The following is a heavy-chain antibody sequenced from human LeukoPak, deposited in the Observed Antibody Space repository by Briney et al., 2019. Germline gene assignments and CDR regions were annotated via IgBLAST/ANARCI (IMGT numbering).Heavy chain of an antibody. CDR1: GYTFSNYG. V-gene: IGHV1-18*01. CDR2: ISGYNDKT. D-gene: IGHD1-1*01. Sequence: ASVKVSCKASGYTFSNYGLSWVRQAPGQGLEWMGWISGYNDKTFYIQKLQGRVTMTTDTSTSTAYMELRSLRSDDTAVYYCVRDSLPGLSQLEFDYWGQGTLVTVSS. J-gene: IGHJ4*02. CDR3: VRDSLPGLSQLEFDY.